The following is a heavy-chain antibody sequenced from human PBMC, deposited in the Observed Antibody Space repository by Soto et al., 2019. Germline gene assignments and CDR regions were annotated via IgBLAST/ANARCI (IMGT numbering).Heavy chain of an antibody. CDR3: AKDYYYGMDV. Sequence: LRLSCAASGFTFDDYTMHWVRQAPGKGLEWVSLISWDGGSTYYADSVKGRFTISRDNSKNSLYLQMNSLRTEDTALYYCAKDYYYGMDVWGQGATVTVSS. V-gene: IGHV3-43*01. J-gene: IGHJ6*02. CDR1: GFTFDDYT. CDR2: ISWDGGST.